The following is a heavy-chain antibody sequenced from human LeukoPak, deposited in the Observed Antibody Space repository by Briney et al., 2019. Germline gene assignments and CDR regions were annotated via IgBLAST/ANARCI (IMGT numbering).Heavy chain of an antibody. V-gene: IGHV3-33*06. J-gene: IGHJ4*02. Sequence: PGGSLRLSCAASGFTFSSYGMHWVRQAPGKGLEWVAVIWYDGSSKSYADSVKGRFTISRDNSKNTLYLQMNSLRAEDTAVYYCAKALTPRDTAMVKGYWGQGTLAIVSS. CDR3: AKALTPRDTAMVKGY. CDR2: IWYDGSSK. CDR1: GFTFSSYG. D-gene: IGHD5-18*01.